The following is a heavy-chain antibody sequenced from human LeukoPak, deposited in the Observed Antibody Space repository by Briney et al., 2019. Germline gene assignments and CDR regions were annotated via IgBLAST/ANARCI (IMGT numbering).Heavy chain of an antibody. D-gene: IGHD3-10*01. V-gene: IGHV4-59*12. CDR1: GGPINNYY. Sequence: SETLSLTCTVSGGPINNYYWSWIRQPPGKGLEWIGHIYYSGSNKNNPSLKSRVTMTVDTSKNQFSLKLTSVTAADTAMYFCARFGSYFEYWGQGILVTVSS. CDR2: IYYSGSN. J-gene: IGHJ4*02. CDR3: ARFGSYFEY.